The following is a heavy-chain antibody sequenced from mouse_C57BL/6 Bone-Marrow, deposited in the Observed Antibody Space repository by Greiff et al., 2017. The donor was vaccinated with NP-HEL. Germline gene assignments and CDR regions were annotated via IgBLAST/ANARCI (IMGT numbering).Heavy chain of an antibody. J-gene: IGHJ2*01. CDR2: IYPGSGNT. V-gene: IGHV1-76*01. Sequence: VQLQESVAELVRPGASVKLSCTASGFNIKNTYMHWVKQRPGQGLEWIARIYPGSGNTYYNEKFKGKATLTAEKSSSTAYMQLSSLTSEDSAVYFCARKGIYYYGSSLDYWGQGTTLTVSS. CDR1: GFNIKNTY. CDR3: ARKGIYYYGSSLDY. D-gene: IGHD1-1*01.